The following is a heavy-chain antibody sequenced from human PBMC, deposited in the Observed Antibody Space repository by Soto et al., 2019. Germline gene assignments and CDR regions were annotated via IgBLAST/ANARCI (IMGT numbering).Heavy chain of an antibody. J-gene: IGHJ4*02. CDR2: ISAYNGNT. CDR3: ARGPYCGGDCYSDY. V-gene: IGHV1-18*04. Sequence: GASVKGSWKASGYTFTSYGISWVRHAPGQGLEWMGWISAYNGNTNYAQKLQGRVTMTTDTSTSTAYMELRSLRSDDTAVYYCARGPYCGGDCYSDYWGQGTLVTVSS. D-gene: IGHD2-21*02. CDR1: GYTFTSYG.